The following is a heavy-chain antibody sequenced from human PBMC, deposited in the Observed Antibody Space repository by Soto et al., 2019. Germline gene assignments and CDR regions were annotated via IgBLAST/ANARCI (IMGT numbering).Heavy chain of an antibody. CDR3: ATTHYGSGSYYNLRFYY. CDR1: GGTFSSYA. CDR2: IIPIFGTA. D-gene: IGHD3-10*01. V-gene: IGHV1-69*01. Sequence: QVQLVQSGAEVKKPGSSVKVSCKASGGTFSSYAISWVRQAPGQGLEWMVGIIPIFGTANYAQKFQGRVTITADESTRTAYMELSSMRSEDTAVYYCATTHYGSGSYYNLRFYYWGQGTLVTVSS. J-gene: IGHJ4*02.